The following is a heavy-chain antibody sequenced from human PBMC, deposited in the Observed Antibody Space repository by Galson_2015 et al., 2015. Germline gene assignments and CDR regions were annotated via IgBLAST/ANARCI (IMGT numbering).Heavy chain of an antibody. CDR3: AKGEPISSGWAH. D-gene: IGHD6-19*01. CDR2: ISSSSSTM. J-gene: IGHJ4*02. V-gene: IGHV3-48*02. Sequence: SLRLSCAASGFSFSSYSMNWVRQAPGKGLEGVSYISSSSSTMYYADSVKGRFTISRDNAKNSLYLQMNSLRDEDTAVYYCAKGEPISSGWAHWGQGTLVTVSS. CDR1: GFSFSSYS.